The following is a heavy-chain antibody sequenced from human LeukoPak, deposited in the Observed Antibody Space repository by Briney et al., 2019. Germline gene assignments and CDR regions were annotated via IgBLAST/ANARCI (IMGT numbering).Heavy chain of an antibody. V-gene: IGHV3-23*01. CDR1: GFTFSSYA. Sequence: GGSLRLSCAASGFTFSSYAMSWVRQAPGKGLEWVSAISGSGGSTYYADSVKGRFTISRDNAKNSLYLQVNSLRAEDTAVYYCARDRRRSVWGSYRPDDAFDIWGQGTMVTVSS. CDR2: ISGSGGST. D-gene: IGHD3-16*02. CDR3: ARDRRRSVWGSYRPDDAFDI. J-gene: IGHJ3*02.